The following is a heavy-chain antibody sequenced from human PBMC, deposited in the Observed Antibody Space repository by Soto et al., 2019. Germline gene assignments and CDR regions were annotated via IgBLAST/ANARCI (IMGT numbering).Heavy chain of an antibody. D-gene: IGHD5-12*01. CDR3: ARGNHRWLQWWYFDL. CDR2: IIPIFGTA. Sequence: QVQLVQSGAEVKKPGSSVTVSCKASGGTFSSYTISWVRQAPGQGLEWMGGIIPIFGTANYAQELQGRVTITEDESTCTDQMELSRLSAEATAVYYCARGNHRWLQWWYFDLWGRGTLVTVSS. CDR1: GGTFSSYT. J-gene: IGHJ2*01. V-gene: IGHV1-69*12.